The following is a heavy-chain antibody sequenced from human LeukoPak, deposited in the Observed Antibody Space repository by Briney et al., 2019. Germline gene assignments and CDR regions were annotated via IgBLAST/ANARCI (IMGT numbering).Heavy chain of an antibody. D-gene: IGHD6-13*01. Sequence: GRSLRLSCAASGFTFSSYGMHWVRQAPGKGLEWVAVISYDGSNKYYADSVKGRFTISRDNSKNTLYLQMNSLRAEDTAVYYCAKSPGDSSSWSSFDYWGQGTLVTVSS. CDR2: ISYDGSNK. J-gene: IGHJ4*02. V-gene: IGHV3-30*18. CDR3: AKSPGDSSSWSSFDY. CDR1: GFTFSSYG.